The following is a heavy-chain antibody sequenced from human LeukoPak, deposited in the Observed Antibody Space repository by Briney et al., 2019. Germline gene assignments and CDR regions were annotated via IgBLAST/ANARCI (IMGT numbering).Heavy chain of an antibody. V-gene: IGHV3-23*01. CDR1: GFTFSNYA. J-gene: IGHJ4*02. CDR2: ISGSGGST. CDR3: ARQLGYCSDGSCYFDY. D-gene: IGHD2-15*01. Sequence: GGSLRLSCAASGFTFSNYAMSWVRPAPGRGLEWVSAISGSGGSTYYADSVKGRFTISRDNSKNTLHLQMNSLRAEDTAVYHCARQLGYCSDGSCYFDYWGQGTLVPVSS.